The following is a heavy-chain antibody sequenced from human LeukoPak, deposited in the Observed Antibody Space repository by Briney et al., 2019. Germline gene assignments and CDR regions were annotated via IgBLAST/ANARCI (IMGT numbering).Heavy chain of an antibody. Sequence: SETLSLTCTVSGGSISSKNHYWGWIRQPPGKGLEWIGSIYYTGSTYYNPSLKSRVTISVDTSKNQFSLKLSSVTAADTAVYYCARPKQLWTDPFDYWGQGTLVTVSS. CDR2: IYYTGST. CDR3: ARPKQLWTDPFDY. D-gene: IGHD5-18*01. V-gene: IGHV4-39*01. CDR1: GGSISSKNHY. J-gene: IGHJ4*02.